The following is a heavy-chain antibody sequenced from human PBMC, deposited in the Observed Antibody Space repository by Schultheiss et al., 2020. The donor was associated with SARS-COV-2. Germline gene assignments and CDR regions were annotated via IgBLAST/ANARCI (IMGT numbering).Heavy chain of an antibody. CDR3: AREGDSGYDDY. Sequence: ASVKVSCKASGYTFTGYYMHWVRQAPGQGLEWMGRINPNSGGTNYAQKFQGRVTMTTNTAYMELRSLRSDDTAVYYCAREGDSGYDDYWGQGTLVTVSS. D-gene: IGHD5-12*01. V-gene: IGHV1-2*06. CDR1: GYTFTGYY. J-gene: IGHJ4*02. CDR2: INPNSGGT.